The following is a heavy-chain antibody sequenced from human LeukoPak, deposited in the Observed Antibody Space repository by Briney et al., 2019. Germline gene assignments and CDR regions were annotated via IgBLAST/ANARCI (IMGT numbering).Heavy chain of an antibody. J-gene: IGHJ5*02. CDR1: GGSFSGYY. D-gene: IGHD5-12*01. CDR2: INHSGST. Sequence: SETLSLTCAVYGGSFSGYYWSWIRQPPGKGLEWIGEINHSGSTNYNPSLKSRVTISVDTSKNQFSLKLSSVTAADTAVYYCARGWVDIVATTPYNWFDPWGQGTLATVSS. CDR3: ARGWVDIVATTPYNWFDP. V-gene: IGHV4-34*01.